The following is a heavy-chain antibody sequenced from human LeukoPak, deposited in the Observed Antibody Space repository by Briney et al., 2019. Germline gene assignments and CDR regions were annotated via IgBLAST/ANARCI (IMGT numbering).Heavy chain of an antibody. CDR1: GYTFTSYY. D-gene: IGHD3-3*01. CDR3: ARGGGFSTIFGVPPFYY. V-gene: IGHV1-46*01. J-gene: IGHJ4*02. CDR2: INPSGGST. Sequence: ASVKVSCKASGYTFTSYYMHWVRQAPGQGLEWMGIINPSGGSTSYAQKFQGRVTMTRDTSTSTVYMELSSLRSEDPAVYYCARGGGFSTIFGVPPFYYWGQGTLVTVSS.